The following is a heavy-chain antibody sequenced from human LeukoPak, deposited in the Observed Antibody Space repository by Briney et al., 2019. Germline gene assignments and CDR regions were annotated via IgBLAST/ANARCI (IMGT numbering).Heavy chain of an antibody. CDR3: TREVTGDDAFDI. V-gene: IGHV3-66*01. CDR1: GFTVGSNY. CDR2: IYSSGGT. Sequence: GGSLRLSRTASGFTVGSNYMSWVRQAPGKGLEWVSVIYSSGGTYYADSVKGRFSVSRDNSQKTMYLQMNSLRVEDTAVYFCTREVTGDDAFDIWGQGTMVTVSS. D-gene: IGHD7-27*01. J-gene: IGHJ3*02.